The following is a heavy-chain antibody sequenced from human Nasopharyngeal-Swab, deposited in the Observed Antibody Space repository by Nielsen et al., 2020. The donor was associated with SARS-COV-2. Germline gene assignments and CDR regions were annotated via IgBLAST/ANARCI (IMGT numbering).Heavy chain of an antibody. CDR1: GYSFTRYW. CDR2: IYPRDSDT. D-gene: IGHD5-12*01. CDR3: VRPEGVATSFKYYFQYGMDV. V-gene: IGHV5-51*01. J-gene: IGHJ6*02. Sequence: QVSCKGSGYSFTRYWIAWVRHMPGKGLGWMGIIYPRDSDTRYSPSFQGQVTISADKSISTAYLQWSSLKASDTAMYYCVRPEGVATSFKYYFQYGMDVWGQGTMVTVPS.